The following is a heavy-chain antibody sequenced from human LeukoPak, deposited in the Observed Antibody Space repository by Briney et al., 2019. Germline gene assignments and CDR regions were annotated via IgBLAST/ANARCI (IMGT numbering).Heavy chain of an antibody. V-gene: IGHV4-34*01. CDR2: INHSGST. CDR3: AVYDSSGYLFNYYYGMDV. D-gene: IGHD3-22*01. CDR1: GGSFSGYY. Sequence: SETLSLTCAVYGGSFSGYYWSWIRQPPGKGLEWIGEINHSGSTNYNPSLKSRVTISVDTSRNQFSLKLSSVTAADTAVYYCAVYDSSGYLFNYYYGMDVWGQGTTVTVSS. J-gene: IGHJ6*02.